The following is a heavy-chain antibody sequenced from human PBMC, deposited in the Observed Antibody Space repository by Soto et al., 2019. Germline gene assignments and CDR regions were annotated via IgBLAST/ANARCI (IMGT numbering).Heavy chain of an antibody. D-gene: IGHD5-18*01. Sequence: PGGSLRLSCAASGFTFSSYSMNWVRQAPGKGLEWVSSISSSSSYIYYADSVKGRFTISRDNAKNSLYLQMNSLRAEDTAVYYCARDPGYSYGYGMDVWGQGTTVTVPS. CDR3: ARDPGYSYGYGMDV. CDR2: ISSSSSYI. CDR1: GFTFSSYS. J-gene: IGHJ6*02. V-gene: IGHV3-21*01.